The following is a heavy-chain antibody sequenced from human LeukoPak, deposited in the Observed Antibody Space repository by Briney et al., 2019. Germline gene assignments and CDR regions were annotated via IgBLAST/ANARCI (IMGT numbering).Heavy chain of an antibody. CDR3: ARQNISRYCRSTSCYRPFYNYMDV. V-gene: IGHV4-59*08. D-gene: IGHD2-2*01. CDR1: GGSISSYY. J-gene: IGHJ6*03. CDR2: SNYSGST. Sequence: SETLSLICTLSGGSISSYYWSWIRQPPGKGLVWIGYSNYSGSTNYSTPLKTRVTIAVDTSKNQFSLKLSSLTAPHRTVYYCARQNISRYCRSTSCYRPFYNYMDVWGKGTPVTISS.